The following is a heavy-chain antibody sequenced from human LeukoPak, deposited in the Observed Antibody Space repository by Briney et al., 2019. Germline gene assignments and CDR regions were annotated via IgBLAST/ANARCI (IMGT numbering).Heavy chain of an antibody. J-gene: IGHJ5*02. D-gene: IGHD2-2*01. CDR2: IYTSGST. Sequence: SETLSLTCTVSGGSISSGSYYWSWIRQPAGKGLEWIGHIYTSGSTNYNPSLKSRVTISVDTSKNHFSLELNSVTAADTAVYYCARDLLDYQLLSGSWFDPWGQGTLVTVSS. CDR1: GGSISSGSYY. CDR3: ARDLLDYQLLSGSWFDP. V-gene: IGHV4-61*09.